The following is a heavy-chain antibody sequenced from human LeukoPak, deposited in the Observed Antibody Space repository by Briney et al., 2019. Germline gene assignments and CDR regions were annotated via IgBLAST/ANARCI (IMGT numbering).Heavy chain of an antibody. J-gene: IGHJ4*02. V-gene: IGHV5-51*01. CDR1: GYIFSSYW. CDR3: ARLHSFDY. Sequence: GTSLQISCKGSGYIFSSYWIAWVRQMPGKGLEWMGIIYPGDSDTRYSPSFQGQVTISADKSISTAYLQCSSLQASDTAMYYCARLHSFDYWGQGTLVTVSS. CDR2: IYPGDSDT.